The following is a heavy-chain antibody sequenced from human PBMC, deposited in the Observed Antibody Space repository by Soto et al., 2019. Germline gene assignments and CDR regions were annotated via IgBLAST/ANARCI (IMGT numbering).Heavy chain of an antibody. Sequence: QVQLQESGPGLVRPSETLYLTCNVSSDSISSYYWIWIRQSPGKGLEWIGYTDYSGNNNYNPSLKCRVTISGDTSKNQFSLRLSSVTAAATAVYYCARAVGDPLYDLDYWGQGTLVTVSS. J-gene: IGHJ4*02. V-gene: IGHV4-59*08. D-gene: IGHD6-19*01. CDR2: TDYSGNN. CDR1: SDSISSYY. CDR3: ARAVGDPLYDLDY.